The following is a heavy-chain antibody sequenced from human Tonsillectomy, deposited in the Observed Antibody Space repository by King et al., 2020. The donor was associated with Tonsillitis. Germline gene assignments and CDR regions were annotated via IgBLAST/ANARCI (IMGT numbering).Heavy chain of an antibody. CDR3: ATRLAFPTYSSSWFFDY. Sequence: QLQESGPGLVKPSETLSLTCTVSGGSIRSSKYYWGWVRQPPGKGLGWIGRISYSGSTYYNPSLKSRVTISVATAKNLFSLKLSCVTVADVAVYYGATRLAFPTYSSSWFFDYWGQGSLVTVSS. V-gene: IGHV4-39*01. CDR1: GGSIRSSKYY. D-gene: IGHD6-13*01. CDR2: ISYSGST. J-gene: IGHJ4*02.